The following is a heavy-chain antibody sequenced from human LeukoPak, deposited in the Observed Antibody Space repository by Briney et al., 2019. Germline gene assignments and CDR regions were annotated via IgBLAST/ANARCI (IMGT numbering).Heavy chain of an antibody. CDR1: GGTFSGYA. J-gene: IGHJ4*02. D-gene: IGHD6-13*01. Sequence: SVKVSCKASGGTFSGYAISWVRQAPGQGLEWMGGIIPIFGTANYAQKFQGRVTITADESTSTAYMELSSLRSEDTAVYSCANLLGSSSWIDYWGQGTLVTVSS. CDR3: ANLLGSSSWIDY. V-gene: IGHV1-69*01. CDR2: IIPIFGTA.